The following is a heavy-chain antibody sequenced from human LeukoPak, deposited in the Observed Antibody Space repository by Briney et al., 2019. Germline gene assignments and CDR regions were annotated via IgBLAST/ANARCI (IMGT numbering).Heavy chain of an antibody. J-gene: IGHJ6*03. Sequence: SETLSLTCAVYGGSFSGYYWSWIRQPPGKGLEWIGEINHTGSTNYNTSLKSRVTISVDTSKNQFSLKLNSVTAADTAVYYCARTGNGRTNYYYYMDVWGKGTTVTISS. V-gene: IGHV4-34*01. CDR1: GGSFSGYY. CDR2: INHTGST. D-gene: IGHD1-14*01. CDR3: ARTGNGRTNYYYYMDV.